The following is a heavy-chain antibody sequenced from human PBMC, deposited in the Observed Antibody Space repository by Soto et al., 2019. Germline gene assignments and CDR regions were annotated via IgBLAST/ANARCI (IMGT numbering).Heavy chain of an antibody. J-gene: IGHJ4*02. CDR3: ARGYSGYDEDFDY. Sequence: SVKVSCKASGGTFSSYAISWVRQAPGQGLEWMGGIIPIFGTANYAQKFQGRVTITADESTSTAYMELSSLRSEDTAVYYCARGYSGYDEDFDYWGQGTLVTAPQ. CDR2: IIPIFGTA. D-gene: IGHD5-12*01. CDR1: GGTFSSYA. V-gene: IGHV1-69*13.